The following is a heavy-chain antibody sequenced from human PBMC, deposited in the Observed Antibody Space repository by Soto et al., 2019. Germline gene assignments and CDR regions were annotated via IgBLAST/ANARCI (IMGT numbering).Heavy chain of an antibody. V-gene: IGHV3-30*18. CDR1: GFTFSSYG. D-gene: IGHD7-27*01. CDR3: AKDLLGPGRAYGMDG. Sequence: QVQLVESGGGVVQPGRSLRLSCAASGFTFSSYGMHWVRQAPGKGLEWVAVISYDGSNKYYADSVKGRFTISRDNSKNTLYLQMNSQRAEDTAVYYCAKDLLGPGRAYGMDGWGQGTTVTVSS. CDR2: ISYDGSNK. J-gene: IGHJ6*02.